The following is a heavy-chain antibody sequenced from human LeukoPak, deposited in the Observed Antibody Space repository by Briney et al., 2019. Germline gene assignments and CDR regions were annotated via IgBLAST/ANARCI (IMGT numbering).Heavy chain of an antibody. V-gene: IGHV3-53*01. CDR3: AKERTSEGYFDY. CDR2: MYNRGSP. Sequence: GGSLRLSCAASGFTVSSNYMSWVRQAPGKGLECVSVMYNRGSPYYADSVKGRFTISRDNSKNTLYLQMNSLRAEDTAVYYCAKERTSEGYFDYWGQGTLVTVSS. D-gene: IGHD1-1*01. J-gene: IGHJ4*02. CDR1: GFTVSSNY.